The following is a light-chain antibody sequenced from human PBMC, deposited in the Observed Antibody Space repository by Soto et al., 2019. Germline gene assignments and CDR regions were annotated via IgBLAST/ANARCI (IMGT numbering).Light chain of an antibody. J-gene: IGKJ1*01. V-gene: IGKV4-1*01. CDR1: QIVLYSSNNKNY. CDR2: WAS. Sequence: DIVMTQSPDSLAVSLGGRATTNCKSSQIVLYSSNNKNYLAWYQQKPGQPPKLLIYWASTRESGVPDRFSGSGSGTDFTLTISSLQAEDVEVYYCQQYYSTLTWTFGQGTKVDI. CDR3: QQYYSTLTWT.